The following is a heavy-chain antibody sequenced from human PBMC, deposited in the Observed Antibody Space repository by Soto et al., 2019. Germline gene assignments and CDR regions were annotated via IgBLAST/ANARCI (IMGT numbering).Heavy chain of an antibody. J-gene: IGHJ6*02. CDR3: ARVKVRGVIEEPVYYYYGMDV. CDR1: GGTFSSYA. V-gene: IGHV1-69*12. CDR2: IIPIFGTA. Sequence: QVQLVQSGAEVKKPGSSVKVSCKASGGTFSSYAISWVRQAPGQGLEWMGGIIPIFGTANYAQKFQGRVTITADESTSTAYMELSSLRSEDTAVYYCARVKVRGVIEEPVYYYYGMDVWGQGTTVTVSS. D-gene: IGHD3-10*01.